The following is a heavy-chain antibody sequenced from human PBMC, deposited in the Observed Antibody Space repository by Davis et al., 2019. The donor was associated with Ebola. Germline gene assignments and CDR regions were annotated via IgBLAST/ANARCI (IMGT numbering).Heavy chain of an antibody. CDR1: VITFSSYA. D-gene: IGHD6-6*01. V-gene: IGHV3-23*01. CDR3: ARGPILAALDY. J-gene: IGHJ4*02. Sequence: GGSLRLSCADSVITFSSYAMTWVRQAPGKGLEWVSAISGSGGTTYYAGSVKGRFTVSRDNSKKTMYLQMNSLRAEDTAVYYCARGPILAALDYWGQGTLVIVSS. CDR2: ISGSGGTT.